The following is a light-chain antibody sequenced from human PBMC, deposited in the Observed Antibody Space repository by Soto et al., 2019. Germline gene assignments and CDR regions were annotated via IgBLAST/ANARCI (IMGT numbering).Light chain of an antibody. Sequence: QSALTQPLSVSGSPGQSVTISCTGTSTDVGTYNYVSWYQQPPGKAPKLMIYDVSKRPSGVPDRFSGSKSGNTASLTISGLLAEDEADYYCCSYAGDYTVIFGGGTKVTVL. J-gene: IGLJ2*01. CDR2: DVS. CDR3: CSYAGDYTVI. CDR1: STDVGTYNY. V-gene: IGLV2-11*01.